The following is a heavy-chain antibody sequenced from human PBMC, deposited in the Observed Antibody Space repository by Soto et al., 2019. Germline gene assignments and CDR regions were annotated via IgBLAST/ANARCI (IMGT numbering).Heavy chain of an antibody. CDR3: ASSMGGGGNDY. CDR1: GFTFSDYW. V-gene: IGHV3-7*05. J-gene: IGHJ4*02. D-gene: IGHD3-10*01. CDR2: IKTDGCEK. Sequence: EVQLVESGGGLVQPGGSLRLSCAASGFTFSDYWMSWVRQAPGKGLECVANIKTDGCEKYYVDPVKGRFTISRDNAKNSLYLQMNSLRAEDTAVYYCASSMGGGGNDYWGQGTLVAVSS.